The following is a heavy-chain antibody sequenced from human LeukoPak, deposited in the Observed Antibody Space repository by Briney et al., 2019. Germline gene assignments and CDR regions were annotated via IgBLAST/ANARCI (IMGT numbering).Heavy chain of an antibody. CDR1: GGSISNYY. V-gene: IGHV4-59*01. CDR3: ARGLAYCGGDCYDY. D-gene: IGHD2-21*01. J-gene: IGHJ4*02. Sequence: SETLSLTCTVSGGSISNYYWSWIRQPPAKGLEWIGYIFYSGSTNYNPSLKSRVTISVDTSKNHFSLNLSSLTAADTAVYYCARGLAYCGGDCYDYWGQGILVTVPS. CDR2: IFYSGST.